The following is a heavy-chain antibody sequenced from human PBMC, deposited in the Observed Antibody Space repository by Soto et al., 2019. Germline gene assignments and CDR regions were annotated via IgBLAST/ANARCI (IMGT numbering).Heavy chain of an antibody. V-gene: IGHV5-10-1*01. J-gene: IGHJ6*02. D-gene: IGHD2-2*01. CDR1: VYSFTTYW. CDR3: ARLVVPTAPMDI. CDR2: IDPSDSYI. Sequence: LGESLKISSKGSVYSFTTYWISWVRQTAVKGLELMGKIDPSDSYINYSPSFQGHVTISADKSVSTAYLQWSSLKASDTAMYYCARLVVPTAPMDIWGQGTTVTVSS.